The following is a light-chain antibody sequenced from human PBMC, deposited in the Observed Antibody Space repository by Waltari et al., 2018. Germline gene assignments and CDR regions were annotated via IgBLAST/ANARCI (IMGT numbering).Light chain of an antibody. V-gene: IGLV4-69*01. CDR1: RGHSSNI. J-gene: IGLJ3*02. Sequence: QLVLTQSPSASASLGASVKLTCTLSRGHSSNIIAWPPQPPVKGPRYFMKVNSDGRHSKGDEIPYRCSGSSSGAERYLTISSLQSEDEADYYCQTGGHGTWVFGGGTKLTVL. CDR3: QTGGHGTWV. CDR2: VNSDGRH.